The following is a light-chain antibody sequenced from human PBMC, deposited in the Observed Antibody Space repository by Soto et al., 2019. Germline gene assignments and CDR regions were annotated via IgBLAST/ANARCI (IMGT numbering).Light chain of an antibody. J-gene: IGKJ1*01. CDR3: QQYNNWLSWT. Sequence: EIVMTQSPATLSVSPGERATRSCRASQSVSINLAWYQQKPGQAPRLLIYGASTRATGIPARFSGSGSGTEFNLTISSLQSEDFAVYYWQQYNNWLSWTFGQGTKVEIK. CDR2: GAS. V-gene: IGKV3-15*01. CDR1: QSVSIN.